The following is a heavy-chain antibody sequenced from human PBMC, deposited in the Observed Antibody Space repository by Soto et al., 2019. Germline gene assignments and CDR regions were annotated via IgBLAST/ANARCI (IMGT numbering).Heavy chain of an antibody. J-gene: IGHJ5*02. D-gene: IGHD3-22*01. V-gene: IGHV3-33*01. Sequence: SLRLSCAASGFTFSSYGMHWVRQAPGKGLEWVAVIWYDGSNKYYADSVKGRFTISRDNSKNTLYLQMNSLRAEDTAVYYCARDYYYDSSGTFGPWGQGTLVTVSS. CDR1: GFTFSSYG. CDR3: ARDYYYDSSGTFGP. CDR2: IWYDGSNK.